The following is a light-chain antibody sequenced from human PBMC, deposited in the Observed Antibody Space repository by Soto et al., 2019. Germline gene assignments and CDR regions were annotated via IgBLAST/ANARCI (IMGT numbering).Light chain of an antibody. J-gene: IGKJ5*01. V-gene: IGKV1-33*01. Sequence: DIQITQSPSSLSASVGDRVTITCQASQDIRNFLNWYQQKPGKAPKLLISDASSLEAGVPQRFSGSGFGTDFTLAISSLQAEDFATYFCQQHFNLSPTFGPGTRLEI. CDR1: QDIRNF. CDR3: QQHFNLSPT. CDR2: DAS.